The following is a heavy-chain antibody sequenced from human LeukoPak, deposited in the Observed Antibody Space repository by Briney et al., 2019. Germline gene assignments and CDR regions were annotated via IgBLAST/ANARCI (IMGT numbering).Heavy chain of an antibody. Sequence: GGSLRLSCAASGFTFTSYGMSWVRQSPGKGLEWVSALSASGSTTYYADSVKGRFTISRDNSKNTLYLQMNSLRAEDTAVYYCARGPSGYHNTGGQGTLVTVSS. D-gene: IGHD5-12*01. CDR2: LSASGSTT. CDR3: ARGPSGYHNT. CDR1: GFTFTSYG. V-gene: IGHV3-23*01. J-gene: IGHJ4*02.